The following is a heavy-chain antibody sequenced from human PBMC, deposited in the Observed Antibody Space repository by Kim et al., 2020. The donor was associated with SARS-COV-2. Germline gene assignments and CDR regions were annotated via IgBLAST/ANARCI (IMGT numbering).Heavy chain of an antibody. Sequence: SETLSLTCTVSGGSISSYYWSWIRQPPGKGLEWIGYIYYSGSTNYNPSLKSRVTISVDTSKNQFSLKLSSVTAADTAVYYCARDSGSYYSYYYYGMDVWGQGTTVTVSS. CDR1: GGSISSYY. CDR2: IYYSGST. J-gene: IGHJ6*02. CDR3: ARDSGSYYSYYYYGMDV. D-gene: IGHD1-26*01. V-gene: IGHV4-59*01.